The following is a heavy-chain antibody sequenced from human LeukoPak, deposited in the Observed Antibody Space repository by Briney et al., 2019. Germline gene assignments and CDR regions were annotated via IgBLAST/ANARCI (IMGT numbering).Heavy chain of an antibody. J-gene: IGHJ4*02. CDR2: INPNSGGT. CDR1: GYTFTGYY. CDR3: ARVVGATTTLGQTNDY. Sequence: ASVKVSCKASGYTFTGYYMHWVRQAPGQGLEWMGWINPNSGGTNYAQKFQGRVTMTRDTSISTAYMELSRLRSDDTAVYYCARVVGATTTLGQTNDYWGQGTLVTVSS. D-gene: IGHD1-26*01. V-gene: IGHV1-2*02.